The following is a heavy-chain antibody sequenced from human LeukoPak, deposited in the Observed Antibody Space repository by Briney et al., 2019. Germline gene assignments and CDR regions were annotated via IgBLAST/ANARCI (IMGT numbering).Heavy chain of an antibody. V-gene: IGHV3-23*01. D-gene: IGHD5-12*01. CDR3: AKDPAGYSGYDYVGY. CDR1: GLPFSSYA. CDR2: ISGSGGST. Sequence: PGGSLRLSCAASGLPFSSYAMSWVRQAPGKGLEWVSSISGSGGSTYYADSVKGRFTISRDNSKNTLYLQMNSLRAEDTAVYYCAKDPAGYSGYDYVGYWGQGTLVTVSS. J-gene: IGHJ4*02.